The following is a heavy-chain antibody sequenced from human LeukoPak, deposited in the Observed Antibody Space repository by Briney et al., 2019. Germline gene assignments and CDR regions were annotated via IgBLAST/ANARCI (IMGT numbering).Heavy chain of an antibody. CDR2: ISSSSSYI. V-gene: IGHV3-21*01. CDR3: ARGVPVYSSSFDY. D-gene: IGHD6-6*01. Sequence: PGGSLRLSCAASGFTFNSYSMNWVRQAPGKGLEWVSSISSSSSYIYYADSVKGRFTISRDNAKNSLYLQMNSLRAEDTAVYYCARGVPVYSSSFDYWGQGTLVTVSS. CDR1: GFTFNSYS. J-gene: IGHJ4*02.